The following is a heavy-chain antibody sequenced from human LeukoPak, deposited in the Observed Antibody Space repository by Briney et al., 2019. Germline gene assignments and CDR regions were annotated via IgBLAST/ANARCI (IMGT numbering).Heavy chain of an antibody. V-gene: IGHV4-34*01. CDR2: IYHSGST. D-gene: IGHD2-8*02. CDR3: ARLPIGGLLVGHNYHYYMDV. CDR1: GGSFSGFY. Sequence: SETLSLTCAVFGGSFSGFYWSWIRQPPGKGLEWLGEIYHSGSTNYNPSLKSRVTISRDTSKNQFSLRLTSVTAADTAVFYCARLPIGGLLVGHNYHYYMDVWGKGTTVTVSS. J-gene: IGHJ6*03.